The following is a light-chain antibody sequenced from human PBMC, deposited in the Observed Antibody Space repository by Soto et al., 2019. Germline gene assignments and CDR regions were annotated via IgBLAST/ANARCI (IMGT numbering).Light chain of an antibody. CDR1: ETISSY. CDR3: QERNKWPPLT. Sequence: EVVLTQSPATLSLSPGDRATLSCMASETISSYLAWYHQKPGQAPRLLIYDESNRAAGFPARFSGSGSGTDFTLTISSLKPEDFGIYYCQERNKWPPLTFGGGTKVDIK. CDR2: DES. V-gene: IGKV3-11*01. J-gene: IGKJ4*01.